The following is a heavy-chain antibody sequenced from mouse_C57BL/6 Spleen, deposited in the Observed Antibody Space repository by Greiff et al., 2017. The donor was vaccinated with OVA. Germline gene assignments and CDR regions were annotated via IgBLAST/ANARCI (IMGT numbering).Heavy chain of an antibody. Sequence: QVQLQQPGAELVRPGTSVKLSCKASGYTFTSYWMHWVKQRPGQGLEWIGVIDPSDSYTNYTQKFTGKATLTVDTSSSTAYMQLSSLTSEDSAVYYCARRFITTVVATDYWGQGTTLTGAS. CDR3: ARRFITTVVATDY. D-gene: IGHD1-1*01. J-gene: IGHJ2*01. CDR1: GYTFTSYW. CDR2: IDPSDSYT. V-gene: IGHV1-59*01.